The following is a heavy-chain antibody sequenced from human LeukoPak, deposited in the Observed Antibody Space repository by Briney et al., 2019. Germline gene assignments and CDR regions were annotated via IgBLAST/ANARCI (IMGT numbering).Heavy chain of an antibody. Sequence: PSETLSLTCTVSGGSISSYYWSWIRQPPGKGLEWIGYIYYSGSTNYNPSLKSRVTISVDTSKNQFSLKLSSVTAADTAVYYCARETGDTAMVTGTFDYWGKGTLVTVSS. D-gene: IGHD5-18*01. CDR1: GGSISSYY. CDR3: ARETGDTAMVTGTFDY. CDR2: IYYSGST. V-gene: IGHV4-59*01. J-gene: IGHJ4*02.